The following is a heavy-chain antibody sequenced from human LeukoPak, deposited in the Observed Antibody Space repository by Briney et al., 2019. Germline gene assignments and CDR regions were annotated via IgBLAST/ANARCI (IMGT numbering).Heavy chain of an antibody. J-gene: IGHJ4*02. D-gene: IGHD5-24*01. Sequence: GGSLRLSCAASGFTFSSYAMHWVRQAPGKGLEWVAVISYDGSNKNYADSVKGRFTISGDNSKNTLYLQMNSLRAEDTAVYYCAREMRDGYNPPLDYWGQGTLVTVSS. CDR3: AREMRDGYNPPLDY. V-gene: IGHV3-30*04. CDR1: GFTFSSYA. CDR2: ISYDGSNK.